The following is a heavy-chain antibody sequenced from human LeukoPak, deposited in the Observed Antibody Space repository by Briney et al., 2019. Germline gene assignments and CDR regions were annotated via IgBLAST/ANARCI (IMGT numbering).Heavy chain of an antibody. CDR3: ARGGLYGGYYFDY. CDR1: GYTFTSYC. CDR2: TKQDGSKR. Sequence: GGSVKLSCAASGYTFTSYCIPWVRQAPGQGLEWVAKTKQDGSKRYDVDSVQGRFTISRDNVKNSLFLEMDSLRAEDRAVYYCARGGLYGGYYFDYWGQGTLVTV. V-gene: IGHV3-7*04. J-gene: IGHJ4*02. D-gene: IGHD5-12*01.